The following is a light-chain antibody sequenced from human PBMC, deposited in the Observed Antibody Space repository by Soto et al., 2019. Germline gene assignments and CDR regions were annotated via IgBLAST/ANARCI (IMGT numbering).Light chain of an antibody. J-gene: IGLJ2*01. CDR2: LNSDGSH. Sequence: QLVLTQSPSATACLGASVKLTCTLSNGHNTNAIAWHQQRPEKGPRYLMKLNSDGSHSRGGGIPDRFSGSSSGAERYLTISGLQSEDEADYYCQTWDTGMVFGGGTKLTVL. V-gene: IGLV4-69*01. CDR1: NGHNTNA. CDR3: QTWDTGMV.